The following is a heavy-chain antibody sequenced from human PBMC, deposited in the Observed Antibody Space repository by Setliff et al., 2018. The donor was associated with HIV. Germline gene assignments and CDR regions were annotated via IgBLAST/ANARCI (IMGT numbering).Heavy chain of an antibody. Sequence: ASVKVSCKASGYTFTTYALHWVRQAPGQRLEWMGWINAGNGNAKYSQKFQGRVTITRDTSASTAYMELSSLRAEDTAVYFCARDKCSGYDCWANDYWGQGTLVTVSS. J-gene: IGHJ4*02. CDR3: ARDKCSGYDCWANDY. D-gene: IGHD5-12*01. V-gene: IGHV1-3*01. CDR2: INAGNGNA. CDR1: GYTFTTYA.